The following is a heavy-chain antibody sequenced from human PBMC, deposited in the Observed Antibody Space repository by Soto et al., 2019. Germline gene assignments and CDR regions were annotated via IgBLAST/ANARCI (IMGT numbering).Heavy chain of an antibody. Sequence: PGGSLRLSCAASGFTFSSYGMHWVRQAPGKGLEWVAVISYDGSNKYYADSVKGRFTISRDNSKNTLYLQMNSLRAEDTAVYYCAKGAGDSSGYYFAYWGQGTLVTVSS. V-gene: IGHV3-30*18. CDR1: GFTFSSYG. CDR3: AKGAGDSSGYYFAY. J-gene: IGHJ4*02. CDR2: ISYDGSNK. D-gene: IGHD3-22*01.